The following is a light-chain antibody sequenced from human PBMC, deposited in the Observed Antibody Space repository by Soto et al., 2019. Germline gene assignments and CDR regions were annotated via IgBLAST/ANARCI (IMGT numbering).Light chain of an antibody. CDR2: GAT. J-gene: IGKJ1*01. CDR1: QSFSSNY. V-gene: IGKV3-20*01. CDR3: QQYSSVWT. Sequence: ESVLTHSPGTLSLSPGERATLSCRASQSFSSNYLAWYQQKPGQAPRILIYGATTRATGIPDRFSGSESGTDFTLTISRLEPEDSAVYYCQQYSSVWTFGQGTKVDIK.